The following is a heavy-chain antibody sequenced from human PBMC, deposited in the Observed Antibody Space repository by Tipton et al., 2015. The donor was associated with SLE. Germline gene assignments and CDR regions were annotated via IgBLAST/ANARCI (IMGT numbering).Heavy chain of an antibody. CDR1: GFSFSSYW. D-gene: IGHD4-23*01. CDR3: ARVNGTYGGSFDI. J-gene: IGHJ3*02. CDR2: IKQDGSDE. V-gene: IGHV3-7*01. Sequence: SLRLSCAASGFSFSSYWMTWVRQAPGKGLEWVAIIKQDGSDEYYVDSVKGRFTISRDNAKNSLFVQMHNLRAGDTAVYYCARVNGTYGGSFDIWGQGTTVTVSS.